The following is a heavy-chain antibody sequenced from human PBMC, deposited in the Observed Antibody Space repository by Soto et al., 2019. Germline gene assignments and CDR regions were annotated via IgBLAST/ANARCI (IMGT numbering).Heavy chain of an antibody. CDR3: ARQGGSDCSSANCLNWFDP. CDR2: IKQDGSEK. J-gene: IGHJ5*02. D-gene: IGHD2-2*01. V-gene: IGHV3-7*03. Sequence: EVQLVESGGGLVLPGVSLRLSCSASGFMFSVYWMTWVRQAPGQGLEWVANIKQDGSEKYYVDSVKGRFTISRDNAKNSLYLQMNSLRADDTAVYYCARQGGSDCSSANCLNWFDPWGQGTLVTVSS. CDR1: GFMFSVYW.